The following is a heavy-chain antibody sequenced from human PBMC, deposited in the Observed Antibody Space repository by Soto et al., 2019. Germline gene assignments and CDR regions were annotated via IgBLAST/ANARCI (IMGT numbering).Heavy chain of an antibody. CDR1: GFIFSDYY. CDR3: AKDGVAAAGTPPLYNLFDP. V-gene: IGHV3-11*04. D-gene: IGHD6-13*01. J-gene: IGHJ5*02. Sequence: GGSLRLSCVASGFIFSDYYMSWIRQTPGRVLEWASYISTNGRNIYYADSVKGRFTISRDNTKNTLYLQMNSLRAEDTAVYYCAKDGVAAAGTPPLYNLFDPWGQGTLVNVSS. CDR2: ISTNGRNI.